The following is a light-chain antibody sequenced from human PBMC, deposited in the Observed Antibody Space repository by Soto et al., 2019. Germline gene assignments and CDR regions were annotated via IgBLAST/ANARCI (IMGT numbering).Light chain of an antibody. V-gene: IGKV3-15*01. J-gene: IGKJ3*01. Sequence: EIVMTQSPATLSVSPGERATLSCRASQSVSSNLAWYPQKPGQAPRLLIYGASTRATGIPARFSGSGSGTEFTLTISSLQSEDFAVYYCQQYNNWPPLITFGPGTKVDIK. CDR1: QSVSSN. CDR2: GAS. CDR3: QQYNNWPPLIT.